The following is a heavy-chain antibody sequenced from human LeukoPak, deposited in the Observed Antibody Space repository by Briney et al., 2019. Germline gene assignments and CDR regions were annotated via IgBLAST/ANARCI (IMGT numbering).Heavy chain of an antibody. J-gene: IGHJ3*02. Sequence: SETLTLTCTVSDGSIINNNHYWGWTRQPPGKGLEWIGSISYSGGTAYNPSLRSRVTISVDTSKNQFSLKVNSVTAADTAVYYCAREVEYYDSSGYRPHAFDIWGQGTLVTVSS. D-gene: IGHD3-22*01. V-gene: IGHV4-39*02. CDR2: ISYSGGT. CDR1: DGSIINNNHY. CDR3: AREVEYYDSSGYRPHAFDI.